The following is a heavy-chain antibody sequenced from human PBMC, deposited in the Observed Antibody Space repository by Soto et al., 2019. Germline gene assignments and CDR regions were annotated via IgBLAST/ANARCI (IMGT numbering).Heavy chain of an antibody. Sequence: ASVKVSCKASGYTFTSYGISWVRQAPGQGLEWMGWISAYNGNTNYAQKLQGRVTMTTDTSTSTAYMELRSLRSDDTAVYYCARDGYSGSGKSHAFAIWGQGTRVTVSS. V-gene: IGHV1-18*04. J-gene: IGHJ3*02. CDR3: ARDGYSGSGKSHAFAI. D-gene: IGHD3-10*01. CDR2: ISAYNGNT. CDR1: GYTFTSYG.